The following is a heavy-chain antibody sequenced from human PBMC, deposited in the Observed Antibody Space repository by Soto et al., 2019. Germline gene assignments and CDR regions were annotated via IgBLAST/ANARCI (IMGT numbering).Heavy chain of an antibody. Sequence: QVHLQQWGAGLLNPSETLSLTCGVSGGSLNGYYWNWIRQPPGKGLEWIGEINHTGGTHYNPSLKSRVTMSVDTSKNQCSLRLSSVTAAVTAIYYCATRITVFGLLIPPFDPWGQGTQVTVSS. CDR1: GGSLNGYY. V-gene: IGHV4-34*02. D-gene: IGHD3-3*01. CDR3: ATRITVFGLLIPPFDP. CDR2: INHTGGT. J-gene: IGHJ5*02.